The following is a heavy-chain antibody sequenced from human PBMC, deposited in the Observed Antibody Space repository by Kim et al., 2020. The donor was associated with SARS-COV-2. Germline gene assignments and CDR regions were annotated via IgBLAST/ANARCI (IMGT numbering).Heavy chain of an antibody. J-gene: IGHJ4*02. V-gene: IGHV3-23*01. CDR1: GFTFANFA. CDR3: ARSLSQLVTSSPDF. Sequence: GGSLRLSCAASGFTFANFAVNWVRQAPGKGLDWVAVVGSSGTFTYYGDPAKGRLTISRDNSKNTVYLHMNSLRADDTTIYYCARSLSQLVTSSPDFWGQGTLVAVSS. CDR2: VGSSGTFT. D-gene: IGHD3-9*01.